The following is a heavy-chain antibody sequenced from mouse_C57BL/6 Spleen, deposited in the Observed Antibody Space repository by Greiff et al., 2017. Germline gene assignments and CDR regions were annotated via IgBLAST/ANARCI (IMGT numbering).Heavy chain of an antibody. CDR2: ISSGGSYT. Sequence: EVQLQQSGGDLVKPGGSLKLSCAASGFTFSSYGMSWVRQTPDKRLEWVATISSGGSYTYYPDSVKGRFTISRDNAKNTLYLQMSSLKYKDTAMYDCARPYQDGYYPYWGQGTTLTVSS. J-gene: IGHJ2*01. V-gene: IGHV5-6*01. CDR1: GFTFSSYG. D-gene: IGHD2-3*01. CDR3: ARPYQDGYYPY.